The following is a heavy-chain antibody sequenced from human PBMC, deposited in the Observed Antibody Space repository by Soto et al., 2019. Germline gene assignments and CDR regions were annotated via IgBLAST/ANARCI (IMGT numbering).Heavy chain of an antibody. Sequence: ASVKVSFKASGYTFTSYDINWVRQATGQGLEWMGWMNPNSGNTGYAQKFQGRVTMTRNTSRSTAYMELSSLRSEDTAVYYCARGWAVAGTRGQRSALQKYYYYYGMDVWGQGSKVTFSS. D-gene: IGHD6-19*01. V-gene: IGHV1-8*01. J-gene: IGHJ6*02. CDR2: MNPNSGNT. CDR1: GYTFTSYD. CDR3: ARGWAVAGTRGQRSALQKYYYYYGMDV.